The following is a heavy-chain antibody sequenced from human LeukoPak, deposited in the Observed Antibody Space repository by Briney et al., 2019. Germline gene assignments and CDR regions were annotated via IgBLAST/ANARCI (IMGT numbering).Heavy chain of an antibody. J-gene: IGHJ4*02. CDR3: ARDLGIVVVPAVHFDY. CDR1: GGTFSSYT. CDR2: IIPILCIA. Sequence: GSSVKVSCKASGGTFSSYTISWVRQAPGQGLEWMGRIIPILCIANYAQKLQGRVTITADKSTRTAYMELSSLRSEDTAVYYCARDLGIVVVPAVHFDYWGQGNLVTVSS. D-gene: IGHD2-2*01. V-gene: IGHV1-69*04.